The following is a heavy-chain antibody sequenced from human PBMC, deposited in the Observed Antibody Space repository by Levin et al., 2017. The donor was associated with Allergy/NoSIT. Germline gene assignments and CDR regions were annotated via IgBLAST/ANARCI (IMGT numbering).Heavy chain of an antibody. J-gene: IGHJ6*04. V-gene: IGHV3-30*18. CDR3: AKPLGIGEAGWLESGLDV. CDR2: ISHDGSNK. CDR1: GFTFSSYG. D-gene: IGHD6-13*01. Sequence: GESLKISCAASGFTFSSYGMHWVRQAPGKGLEWVAVISHDGSNKYYADSVKGRFTISRDDSKNTLYLQMNSLRAEDTAVLYCAKPLGIGEAGWLESGLDVWGKGTTVTVSS.